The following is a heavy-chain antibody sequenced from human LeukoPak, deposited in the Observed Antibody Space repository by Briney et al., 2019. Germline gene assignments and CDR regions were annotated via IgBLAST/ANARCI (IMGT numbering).Heavy chain of an antibody. CDR1: GGSISSGDYY. Sequence: SETLSLTCTVSGGSISSGDYYWSWIRQPPGKGLEWIGYIYYSGSTYYNPSLKSRVTISVDTSKNQFSLKLSSVTAADTAVHYCASFYSDILTGYYLDYWGQGTLVTVSS. CDR3: ASFYSDILTGYYLDY. V-gene: IGHV4-30-4*08. J-gene: IGHJ4*02. D-gene: IGHD3-9*01. CDR2: IYYSGST.